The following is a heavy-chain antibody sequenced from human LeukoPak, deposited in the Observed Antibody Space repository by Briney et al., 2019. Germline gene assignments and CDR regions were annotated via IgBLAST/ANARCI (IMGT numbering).Heavy chain of an antibody. Sequence: GGSLRLSCAASGFTFSSYGMHWVRQAPGKGLEWVAFIRYDGSNKYYADSVKGRFAISRDNSKNTLYLQMNSLRAEDTAVYYCARGLTSSSCFDPWGQGTLVTVSS. CDR3: ARGLTSSSCFDP. D-gene: IGHD2-2*01. CDR1: GFTFSSYG. CDR2: IRYDGSNK. J-gene: IGHJ5*02. V-gene: IGHV3-30*02.